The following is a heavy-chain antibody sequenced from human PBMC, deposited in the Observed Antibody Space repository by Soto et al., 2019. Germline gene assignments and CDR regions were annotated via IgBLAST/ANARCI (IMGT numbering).Heavy chain of an antibody. J-gene: IGHJ5*02. Sequence: ASVKVSCKASGYTFTSYYMHWVRQAPGQGLEWMGIINPSGGSTSYAQKFQGRVTMTRDTPTSTVYMELSSLRSEDTAVYYCARDDCSGGSCYSSWFDPWGQGTLVTVSS. CDR1: GYTFTSYY. D-gene: IGHD2-15*01. V-gene: IGHV1-46*01. CDR3: ARDDCSGGSCYSSWFDP. CDR2: INPSGGST.